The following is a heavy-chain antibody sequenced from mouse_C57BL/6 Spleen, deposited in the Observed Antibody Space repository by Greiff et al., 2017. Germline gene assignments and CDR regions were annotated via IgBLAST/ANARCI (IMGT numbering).Heavy chain of an antibody. CDR3: ARSNLDY. CDR2: IYPSDSET. Sequence: VQLQQPGAELVRPGSSVKLSCKASGYTFTSYWLDWVKQRPGQGLEWIGNIYPSDSETHYNQKFKDKDTLTVDKSSSTAYMQLSSLTSEDSAVYYYARSNLDYWGQGTTLTVSS. J-gene: IGHJ2*01. CDR1: GYTFTSYW. D-gene: IGHD4-1*01. V-gene: IGHV1-61*01.